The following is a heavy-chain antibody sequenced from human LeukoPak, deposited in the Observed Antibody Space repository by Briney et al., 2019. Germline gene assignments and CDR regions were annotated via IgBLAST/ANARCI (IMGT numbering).Heavy chain of an antibody. J-gene: IGHJ5*02. CDR2: INHSGST. Sequence: SETLSLTCAVYGGPFSGYYWSWIRQPPGKGLEWIGEINHSGSTNYNPSLKSRVTISVDTSKNQFSLKLSSVTAADTAVYYCARGIKGGRSSSLGWFDPWGQGTLVTVSS. V-gene: IGHV4-34*01. CDR3: ARGIKGGRSSSLGWFDP. D-gene: IGHD6-13*01. CDR1: GGPFSGYY.